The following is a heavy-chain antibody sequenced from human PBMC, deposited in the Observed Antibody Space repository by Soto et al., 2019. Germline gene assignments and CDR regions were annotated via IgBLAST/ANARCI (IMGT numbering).Heavy chain of an antibody. CDR2: ISAYNGNT. J-gene: IGHJ4*02. Sequence: ASVKVSCKASGYTFTSYCISWVRQAPGQGLEWMGWISAYNGNTNYAQKLQGRVTMTTDTSTSTAYMELRSLRSDDTAVYYCAREDPLTLYDRSLTLDYWGQGTLVTVSS. CDR3: AREDPLTLYDRSLTLDY. D-gene: IGHD3-22*01. CDR1: GYTFTSYC. V-gene: IGHV1-18*01.